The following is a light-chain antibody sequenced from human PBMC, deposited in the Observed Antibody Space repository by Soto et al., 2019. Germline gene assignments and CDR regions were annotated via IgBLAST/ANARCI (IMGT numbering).Light chain of an antibody. J-gene: IGKJ5*01. V-gene: IGKV1-33*01. CDR1: QAISNH. Sequence: DIQMTQSPSSLSASVGDRVTITCQASQAISNHLNWYQQKPGKAPKLLIYDASNLETGVPSRFSGSGSGTDFTVTISSLQPEDFATYSCQQYYNLPITFGQGTRLEIK. CDR3: QQYYNLPIT. CDR2: DAS.